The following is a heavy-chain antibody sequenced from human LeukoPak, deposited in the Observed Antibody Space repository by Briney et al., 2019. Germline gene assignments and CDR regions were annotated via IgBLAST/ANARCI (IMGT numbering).Heavy chain of an antibody. CDR2: TKAKTDGGTT. CDR3: TTGRRCSAGYDAFDI. V-gene: IGHV3-15*01. J-gene: IGHJ3*02. CDR1: GFTFSKAW. D-gene: IGHD5-18*01. Sequence: GGSLRLSCVASGFTFSKAWMTLVRQAPGKGLEWVGRTKAKTDGGTTEYDAPVKDRFTISRDDSKNTFYLQMNSLKTEDTGVYYCTTGRRCSAGYDAFDIWGQGTMVTVSS.